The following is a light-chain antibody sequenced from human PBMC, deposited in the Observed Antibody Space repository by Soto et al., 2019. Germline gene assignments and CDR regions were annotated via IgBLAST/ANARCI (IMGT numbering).Light chain of an antibody. CDR1: QSVTSSY. J-gene: IGKJ2*01. V-gene: IGKV3-20*01. CDR3: QQYGSSPYT. Sequence: EIVLTQYPGTLSLSPGERATLSCRASQSVTSSYLAWYQQKPGQPPRLLIFGASSRATGFPDRFSGSGSGTDFTLTISRLEPEDFGVYYCQQYGSSPYTFGQGTKLEIK. CDR2: GAS.